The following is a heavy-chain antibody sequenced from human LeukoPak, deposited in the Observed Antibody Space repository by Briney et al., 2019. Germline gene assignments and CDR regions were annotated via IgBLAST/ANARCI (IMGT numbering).Heavy chain of an antibody. CDR2: IYYSGST. V-gene: IGHV4-59*08. Sequence: SETLSLTCTVSGGSIRNYFWNWIRQPPGKGLEWIGYIYYSGSTNYNPSLKSRVTISVDTSKNQFSLKLSSVTAADTAVYYCARGTYYYDSSGYPQYYFDYWGQGTLVTVSS. CDR1: GGSIRNYF. J-gene: IGHJ4*02. CDR3: ARGTYYYDSSGYPQYYFDY. D-gene: IGHD3-22*01.